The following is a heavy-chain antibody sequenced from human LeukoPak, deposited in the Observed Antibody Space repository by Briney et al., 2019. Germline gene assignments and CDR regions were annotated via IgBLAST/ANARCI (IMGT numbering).Heavy chain of an antibody. CDR2: INPSGGST. J-gene: IGHJ4*02. V-gene: IGHV1-46*01. Sequence: ASVKVSCKASGYTFTSYYMHWVRQAPEQGLEWMGIINPSGGSTSYAQKFQGRVTMTRDTSTSTVYMELSSLRSEDTAVYCCARVGTMVRGAVGNFDYWGQGTLVTVSS. D-gene: IGHD3-10*01. CDR1: GYTFTSYY. CDR3: ARVGTMVRGAVGNFDY.